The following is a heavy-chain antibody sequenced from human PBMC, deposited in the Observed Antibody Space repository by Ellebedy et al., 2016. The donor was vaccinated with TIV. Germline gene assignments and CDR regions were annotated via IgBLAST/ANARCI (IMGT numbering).Heavy chain of an antibody. CDR2: INPNSGDT. Sequence: AASVKVSCKASVYTLTRSYMHWVRQPPGQGLEWLGWINPNSGDTNYAQNFQGRVTMTRNTSISRAYMKLSRLRSDDTAVYYCARGCSTTTCSGDYSYAMAVWGQGTTVTVSS. D-gene: IGHD2-2*01. CDR1: VYTLTRSY. V-gene: IGHV1-2*02. CDR3: ARGCSTTTCSGDYSYAMAV. J-gene: IGHJ6*02.